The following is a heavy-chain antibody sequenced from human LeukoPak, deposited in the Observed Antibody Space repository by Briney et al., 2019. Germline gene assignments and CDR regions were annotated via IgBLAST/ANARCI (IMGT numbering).Heavy chain of an antibody. CDR2: ISSSSSTI. CDR1: GFTFSSYH. V-gene: IGHV3-48*01. Sequence: GGSLRLSCAASGFTFSSYHINWVRQAPGKGLEWVSYISSSSSTIYYADSVKGRFTISRDNAKNSLYLQMNSLRAEDTAVYYCARDRNDYGDYGGGYWGQGTLVTVSS. D-gene: IGHD4-17*01. CDR3: ARDRNDYGDYGGGY. J-gene: IGHJ4*02.